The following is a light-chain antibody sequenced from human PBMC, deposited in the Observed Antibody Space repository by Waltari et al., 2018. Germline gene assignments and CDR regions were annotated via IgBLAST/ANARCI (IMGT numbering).Light chain of an antibody. V-gene: IGKV1-39*01. CDR2: ASS. Sequence: DIQMTQSPSSLSASIGDRVTITCRASQTIRSYLNWYQQKPGKAPKVLIYASSTLRSGVPSRFSGSRSGTDFTLTISSLQPEDFATYYCQQSYSTPLTFGGGTKVEIK. CDR1: QTIRSY. CDR3: QQSYSTPLT. J-gene: IGKJ4*01.